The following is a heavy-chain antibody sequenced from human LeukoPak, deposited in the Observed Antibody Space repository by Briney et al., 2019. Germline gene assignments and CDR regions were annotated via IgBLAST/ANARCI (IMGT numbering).Heavy chain of an antibody. CDR3: ARTLHYGPGCIDY. V-gene: IGHV4-59*01. Sequence: SETLSLTCTVSGGSISSYYWSWIRQPPGKGLEWIGYIYYSGSTNYNPSLKSRVTISVDTSKNQFSLKLSSVTAADTAVYYCARTLHYGPGCIDYWGQGTLVTVSS. CDR1: GGSISSYY. J-gene: IGHJ4*02. D-gene: IGHD3-10*01. CDR2: IYYSGST.